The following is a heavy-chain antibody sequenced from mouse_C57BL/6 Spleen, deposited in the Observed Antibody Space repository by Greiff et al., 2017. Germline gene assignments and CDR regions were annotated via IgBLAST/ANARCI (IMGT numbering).Heavy chain of an antibody. D-gene: IGHD1-1*01. CDR3: AGSITTVVEDWDMDV. Sequence: EVQGVESGGGLVKPGGSLKLSCAASGFTFSDYGMHWVRQAPEKGLEWVAYISSGSSTIYYADTVKGRFTLSRDNAKNTLFLQMASLRSEDTAMYYWAGSITTVVEDWDMDVWGKGTTVTVSS. CDR2: ISSGSSTI. J-gene: IGHJ1*03. CDR1: GFTFSDYG. V-gene: IGHV5-17*01.